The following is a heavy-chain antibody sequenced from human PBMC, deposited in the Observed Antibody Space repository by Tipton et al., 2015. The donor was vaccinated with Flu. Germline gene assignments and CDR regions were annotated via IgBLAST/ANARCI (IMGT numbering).Heavy chain of an antibody. CDR2: IYYSGST. CDR3: AREGPITMLVVFIHRYFVL. D-gene: IGHD3-22*01. V-gene: IGHV4-39*07. J-gene: IGHJ2*01. Sequence: TLSLTCTVSGGSISSSTYYWGWIRQPPGKGLEWIGGIYYSGSTYYNPSLKSRVTISVDTSKNQFSLKLSSVTAADTAVYYCAREGPITMLVVFIHRYFVLWYRRTLVTVSS. CDR1: GGSISSSTYY.